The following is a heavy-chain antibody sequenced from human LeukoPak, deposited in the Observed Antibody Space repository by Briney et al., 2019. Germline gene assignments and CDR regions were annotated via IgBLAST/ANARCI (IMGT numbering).Heavy chain of an antibody. CDR1: GVTFSSYA. V-gene: IGHV3-21*01. CDR3: ARVSDTYFDY. Sequence: GGSLRLSCAASGVTFSSYAMSWVRQTPGKGLEWVSSISSSSSYIYYADSVKGRFTISRDNAKNSLYLQMNSLRAEDTAVYYCARVSDTYFDYWGQGTLVTVSS. D-gene: IGHD5-18*01. J-gene: IGHJ4*02. CDR2: ISSSSSYI.